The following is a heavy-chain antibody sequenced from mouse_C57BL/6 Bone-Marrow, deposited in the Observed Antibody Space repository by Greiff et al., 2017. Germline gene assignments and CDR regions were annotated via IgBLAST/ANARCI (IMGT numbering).Heavy chain of an antibody. CDR3: ARERAYYGSSYAMDY. CDR2: INPDSSTI. Sequence: EVMLVESGGGLVQPGGSLKLSCAASGIDFSRYWMSWVRRAPGKGLEWIGEINPDSSTINYAPSLKDKFIISRDNAKNTLYLQMSKVRSEDTALYYCARERAYYGSSYAMDYWGQGTSVTVSS. D-gene: IGHD1-1*01. V-gene: IGHV4-1*01. CDR1: GIDFSRYW. J-gene: IGHJ4*01.